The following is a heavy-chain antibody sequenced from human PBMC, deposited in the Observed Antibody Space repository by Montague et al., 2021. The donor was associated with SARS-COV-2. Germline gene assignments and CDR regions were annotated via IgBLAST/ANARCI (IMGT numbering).Heavy chain of an antibody. Sequence: SETLSLTCTVSGDSITSSFWTWVRQPPGKGLEWIGYIYYGGSTNHTPSLKSRVTISVDVSKNQFSLKLSSGTAADTAVYYCSRAAFGGVIDHWGQGTLVTVSS. CDR1: GDSITSSF. V-gene: IGHV4-59*01. D-gene: IGHD3-16*01. CDR2: IYYGGST. J-gene: IGHJ4*02. CDR3: SRAAFGGVIDH.